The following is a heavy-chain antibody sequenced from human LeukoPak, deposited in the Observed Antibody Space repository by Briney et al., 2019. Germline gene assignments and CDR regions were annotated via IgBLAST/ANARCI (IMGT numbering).Heavy chain of an antibody. CDR2: ISSSGSTI. CDR1: GITFSSYE. J-gene: IGHJ6*04. D-gene: IGHD3-10*02. Sequence: GSLRPSCAASGITFSSYEMNWVRQAPGKGLEWVSYISSSGSTIYYADSVKGRFTISRDNAKNSLYLQMNSLRAEDTAVYYCAELGITMIGGVWGKGTTVTISS. CDR3: AELGITMIGGV. V-gene: IGHV3-48*03.